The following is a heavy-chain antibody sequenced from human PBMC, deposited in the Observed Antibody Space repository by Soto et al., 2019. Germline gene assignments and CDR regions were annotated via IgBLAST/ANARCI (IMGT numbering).Heavy chain of an antibody. D-gene: IGHD4-17*01. CDR2: ITGSGGST. V-gene: IGHV3-23*01. Sequence: EVQLLESGGGLVQPGGSLRLSCAASGFTFSTYAMIWVRQAPGKGLEWVSVITGSGGSTYYADSVKGRFTISRDTSKNTLLLQMNSLRAEDTAVYYCAKDRYGDYGGSDYWGQGTMVTVSS. J-gene: IGHJ4*02. CDR3: AKDRYGDYGGSDY. CDR1: GFTFSTYA.